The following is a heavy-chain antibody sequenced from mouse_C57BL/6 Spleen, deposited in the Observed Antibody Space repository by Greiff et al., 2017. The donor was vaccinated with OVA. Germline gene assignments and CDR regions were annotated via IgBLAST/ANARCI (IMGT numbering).Heavy chain of an antibody. CDR2: IYPGDGDT. CDR1: GYAFSSSW. D-gene: IGHD2-2*01. V-gene: IGHV1-82*01. J-gene: IGHJ3*01. Sequence: QVQLKLSGPELVKPGASVKISCKASGYAFSSSWMNWVKQRPGKGLEWIGRIYPGDGDTNYNGKFKGKATLTADKSSSTAYMQLSSLTSEDSAVYFCARGDYGYSFAYWGQGTLVTVSA. CDR3: ARGDYGYSFAY.